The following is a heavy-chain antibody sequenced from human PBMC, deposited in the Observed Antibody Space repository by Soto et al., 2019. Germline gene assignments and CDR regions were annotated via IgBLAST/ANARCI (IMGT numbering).Heavy chain of an antibody. J-gene: IGHJ4*02. CDR3: ARDEGGYDILTGYYKAHHFDY. CDR1: GYTFTSYA. D-gene: IGHD3-9*01. CDR2: ISGYNGNT. Sequence: ASVKVSCKASGYTFTSYAITWVRQAPGQGLEWMGWISGYNGNTKYAQKLQGRVTLTTDTSTNTAYMELRSLTSDDTAVYYCARDEGGYDILTGYYKAHHFDYWGQGVLVTVSS. V-gene: IGHV1-18*04.